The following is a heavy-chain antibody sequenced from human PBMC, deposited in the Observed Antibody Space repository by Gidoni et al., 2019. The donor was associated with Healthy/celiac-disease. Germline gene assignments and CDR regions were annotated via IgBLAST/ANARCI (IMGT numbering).Heavy chain of an antibody. CDR1: GGSFSGYY. V-gene: IGHV4-34*01. CDR2: INHSGST. D-gene: IGHD6-13*01. J-gene: IGHJ4*02. Sequence: QVQLQQCGAGLLKPSETLSLTCAVYGGSFSGYYWSWIRQPPGKGLEWIGEINHSGSTNYNPSLKSRVTISVDTSKNQFSLKLSSVTAADTAVYYCARVGSSRVDYWGQGTLVTVSS. CDR3: ARVGSSRVDY.